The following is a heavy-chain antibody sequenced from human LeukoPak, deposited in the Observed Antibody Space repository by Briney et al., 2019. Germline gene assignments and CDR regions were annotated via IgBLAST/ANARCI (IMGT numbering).Heavy chain of an antibody. J-gene: IGHJ5*02. Sequence: PSETLSLTCAVYGGSFSGYYWSWIRQPPGKGLEWIGEINHSGSTYYNPSLKSRVTISVDRSKNQFSLKLSSVTAADTAVYYCARSRVATIWFNWFDPWGQGTLVTVSS. CDR2: INHSGST. D-gene: IGHD5-12*01. CDR3: ARSRVATIWFNWFDP. CDR1: GGSFSGYY. V-gene: IGHV4-34*01.